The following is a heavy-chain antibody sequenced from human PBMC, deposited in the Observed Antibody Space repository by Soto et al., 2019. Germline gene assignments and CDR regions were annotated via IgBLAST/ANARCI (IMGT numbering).Heavy chain of an antibody. J-gene: IGHJ4*02. Sequence: EVQVVESGGGLVKPGGSLRLSCAASGFTFNSYDMNWVRQAPGKGLEWVSSLNSHDGLTHYADSVKGRFAISRDNAKHSLYLQMNSLRVEDTAVYYCTRGGYNEGGFDYWGQGNLVTVSS. V-gene: IGHV3-21*01. D-gene: IGHD5-12*01. CDR2: LNSHDGLT. CDR1: GFTFNSYD. CDR3: TRGGYNEGGFDY.